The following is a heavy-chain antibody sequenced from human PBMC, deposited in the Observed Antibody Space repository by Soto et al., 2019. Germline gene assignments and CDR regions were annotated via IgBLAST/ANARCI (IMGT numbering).Heavy chain of an antibody. CDR2: VYSTGTT. CDR1: GGSINSYW. V-gene: IGHV4-4*07. J-gene: IGHJ4*02. CDR3: ARDIGSYAYGEGY. D-gene: IGHD3-10*01. Sequence: LSLTCSVSGGSINSYWWSWIRQPAGKGLEWIGRVYSTGTTDYNPSLNSRATMSVETSKNQFSLKLTSVTAADTAVYYCARDIGSYAYGEGYWGQGLQVTVSS.